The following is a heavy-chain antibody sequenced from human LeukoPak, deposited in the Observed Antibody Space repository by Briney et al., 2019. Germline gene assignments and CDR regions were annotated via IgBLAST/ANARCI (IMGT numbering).Heavy chain of an antibody. J-gene: IGHJ3*02. D-gene: IGHD1-26*01. V-gene: IGHV3-23*01. CDR3: AKVELFSYAFDI. CDR2: ISGSGGST. Sequence: PGGSLRLYCAASGFTFSSYAMSWVRQAPGKGLEWVSAISGSGGSTYYADSVKGRFTISRDNSKNTLYLQMNSLRAEDTAVYYCAKVELFSYAFDIWGLGTMVTVSS. CDR1: GFTFSSYA.